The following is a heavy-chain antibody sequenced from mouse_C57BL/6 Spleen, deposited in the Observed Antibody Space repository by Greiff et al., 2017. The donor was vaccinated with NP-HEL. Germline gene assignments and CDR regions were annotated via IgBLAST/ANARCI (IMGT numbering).Heavy chain of an antibody. CDR2: IDPSDSYT. V-gene: IGHV1-69*01. CDR3: ARGGGLRREAWFAY. Sequence: VQLRQPGAELVMPGASVKLSCKASGYTFTSYWMHWVKQRPGQGLEWIGEIDPSDSYTNYNQKFKGKSTLTVDKSSSTAYMQLSSLTSEDSAVYYCARGGGLRREAWFAYWGQGTLVTVSA. J-gene: IGHJ3*01. D-gene: IGHD2-4*01. CDR1: GYTFTSYW.